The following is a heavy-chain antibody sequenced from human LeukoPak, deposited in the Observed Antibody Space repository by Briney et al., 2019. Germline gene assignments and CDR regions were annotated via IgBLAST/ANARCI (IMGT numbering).Heavy chain of an antibody. CDR1: GFTFSTYG. CDR2: IDYDGGSG. Sequence: GGSLRLSCAASGFTFSTYGMSWVRQAPGKGLVWVSSIDYDGGSGHYADSVKGRFTISRDNSNNTLFLHLNSLRGEDTAVYYCTRNSGWYGLSWGQGTLVTVSS. J-gene: IGHJ1*01. CDR3: TRNSGWYGLS. V-gene: IGHV3-23*01. D-gene: IGHD6-19*01.